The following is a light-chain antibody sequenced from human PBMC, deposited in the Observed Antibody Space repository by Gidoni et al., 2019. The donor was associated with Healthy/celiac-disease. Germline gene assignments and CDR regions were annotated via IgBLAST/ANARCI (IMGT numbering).Light chain of an antibody. J-gene: IGKJ2*01. CDR3: QQDNNWPPYT. CDR1: QSVSSN. V-gene: IGKV3-15*01. CDR2: VAS. Sequence: EIVMTQSPATLSVSTGERATLSCRASQSVSSNLAWYQQKPGQAPRLLIYVASTRATGIPARFSGSESGTEFTLTISSLQSEDFAVYYCQQDNNWPPYTFGQGTKLEIK.